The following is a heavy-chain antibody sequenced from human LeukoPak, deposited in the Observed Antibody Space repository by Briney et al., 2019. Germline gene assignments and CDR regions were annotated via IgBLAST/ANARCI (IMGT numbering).Heavy chain of an antibody. CDR3: ARDSNGLSYGYDY. J-gene: IGHJ4*02. D-gene: IGHD5-18*01. Sequence: GGSLRLSCAASGFTFDDYAMHWVRQAPGKGLEWVSGISWNSGSIGYADSVKGRFTISRDNAKNSLYLQMNSLRAEDTAVYYCARDSNGLSYGYDYWGQGTLVTVSS. V-gene: IGHV3-9*01. CDR1: GFTFDDYA. CDR2: ISWNSGSI.